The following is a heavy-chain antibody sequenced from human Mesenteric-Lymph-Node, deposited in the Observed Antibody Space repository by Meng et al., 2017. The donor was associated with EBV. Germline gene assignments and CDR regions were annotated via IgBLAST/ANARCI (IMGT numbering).Heavy chain of an antibody. CDR3: ARQGPSGRTFDY. D-gene: IGHD1-26*01. J-gene: IGHJ4*02. Sequence: QLQRQESAPGLVKPSEPLSLTCTVSGGSISSSSYYWGWIRQPPGKGLEWIGTYYNSGSTHYNPSLKSRVTISVDTSNNQFSLRLISVTAADTAAYYCARQGPSGRTFDYWGQGTLVTVSS. CDR2: YYNSGST. V-gene: IGHV4-39*01. CDR1: GGSISSSSYY.